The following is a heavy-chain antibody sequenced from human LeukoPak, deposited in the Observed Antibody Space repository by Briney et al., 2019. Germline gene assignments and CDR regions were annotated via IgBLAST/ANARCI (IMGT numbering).Heavy chain of an antibody. CDR2: MNPNSGNT. Sequence: GASVKVSCKASGYTFTSYDINWVRQATGQGPEWMGWMNPNSGNTGYAEKFQGRVTMTRNTSISTAYIELSSLTSEDTAVYYCARAEASRSSGKILGYWGQGTLVTVSS. J-gene: IGHJ4*02. V-gene: IGHV1-8*01. D-gene: IGHD1-26*01. CDR3: ARAEASRSSGKILGY. CDR1: GYTFTSYD.